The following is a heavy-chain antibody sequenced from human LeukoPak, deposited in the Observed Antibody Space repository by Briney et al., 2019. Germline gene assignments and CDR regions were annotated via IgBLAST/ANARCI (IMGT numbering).Heavy chain of an antibody. CDR2: ISAYNGNT. Sequence: GASVKVSCKASGGTFSSYGISWVRQAPGQGLEWMGWISAYNGNTNYAQKLQGRVTMTTDTSTSTAYMELRSPRSDDTAAYYCARARGYCSGGSCYRWDYWGQGTLVTVSS. CDR1: GGTFSSYG. V-gene: IGHV1-18*01. D-gene: IGHD2-15*01. J-gene: IGHJ4*02. CDR3: ARARGYCSGGSCYRWDY.